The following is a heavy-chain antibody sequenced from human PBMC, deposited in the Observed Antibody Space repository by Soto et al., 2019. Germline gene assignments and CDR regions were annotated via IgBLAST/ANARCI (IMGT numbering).Heavy chain of an antibody. CDR1: GGSISSSSYY. V-gene: IGHV4-39*01. CDR3: ASPRTGNVFDI. Sequence: SETLSLTCTVSGGSISSSSYYWGWIRQPPGKGLEWIGSIYYSGSTYYNPSLKSRVTISVDTSKNQFSLKLSSVTAADTAVYYCASPRTGNVFDISGQTTIATFS. J-gene: IGHJ3*02. CDR2: IYYSGST.